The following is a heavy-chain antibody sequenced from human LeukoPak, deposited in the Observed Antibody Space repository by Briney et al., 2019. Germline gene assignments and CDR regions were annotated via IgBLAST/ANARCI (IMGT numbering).Heavy chain of an antibody. CDR1: GFTVSSNY. D-gene: IGHD6-19*01. CDR2: IYSGGST. CDR3: ARARYSSGWYSDY. J-gene: IGHJ4*02. V-gene: IGHV3-53*01. Sequence: HPGGSLRLSCAASGFTVSSNYMSWVRQAPGKGLEWVSAIYSGGSTYYADSVQGRFTISRDNSENTLYLQMNSLGVEDTAVYYCARARYSSGWYSDYWGQGTLVTVSS.